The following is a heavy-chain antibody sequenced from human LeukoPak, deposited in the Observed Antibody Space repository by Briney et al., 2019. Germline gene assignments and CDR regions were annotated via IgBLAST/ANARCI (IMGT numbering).Heavy chain of an antibody. CDR1: GFTFSSYA. V-gene: IGHV3-53*01. J-gene: IGHJ4*02. CDR2: IYPGGRT. Sequence: GGSLRLSCAASGFTFSSYAMSWVGQAPGKGLEWVSVIYPGGRTYYADSVKGRFTISRDNSKNTLYLQLNSLRAEDTAVYYCARGPRAATGRSYDYWGQGTLVTVSS. CDR3: ARGPRAATGRSYDY. D-gene: IGHD6-13*01.